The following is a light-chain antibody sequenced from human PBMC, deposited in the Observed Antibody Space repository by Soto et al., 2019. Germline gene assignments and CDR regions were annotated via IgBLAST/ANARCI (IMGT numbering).Light chain of an antibody. CDR2: EVS. J-gene: IGLJ2*01. CDR3: STYINSITFVI. V-gene: IGLV2-14*01. Sequence: QCALTQPASVYGSPGQSITISCTGTSSDVGAYNYISWYQQHPGKAPKLMIYEVSNRPSGVSTRFSGSKSGNTASLTISGLQAEDEGDYYCSTYINSITFVIFGGGTKVTV. CDR1: SSDVGAYNY.